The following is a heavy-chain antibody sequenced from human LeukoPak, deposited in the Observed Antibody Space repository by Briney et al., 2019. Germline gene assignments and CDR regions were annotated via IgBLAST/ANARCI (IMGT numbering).Heavy chain of an antibody. D-gene: IGHD6-19*01. CDR3: ARDSPPPYSSGWYVVTWFAP. V-gene: IGHV4-4*07. J-gene: IGHJ5*02. CDR2: IYTSGST. CDR1: GGSISSYY. Sequence: SETLSLTCTVSGGSISSYYWSWIRQPAGKGLGWIGRIYTSGSTNYNPSLKSRVTMSVDTSKNQFSLKLSSVTAADTAVYYCARDSPPPYSSGWYVVTWFAPGGQETLVTVSS.